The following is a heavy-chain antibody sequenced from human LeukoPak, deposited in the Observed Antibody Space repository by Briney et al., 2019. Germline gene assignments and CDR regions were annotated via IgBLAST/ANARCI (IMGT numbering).Heavy chain of an antibody. CDR1: GFTFSSYG. CDR3: ARDEYGSSWYQRDDY. D-gene: IGHD6-13*01. J-gene: IGHJ4*02. CDR2: ISGSGGST. V-gene: IGHV3-23*01. Sequence: GGTLRLSCAASGFTFSSYGMSWVRQAPGKGLEWVSAISGSGGSTYYAESVKGRFTISRDNSKNTLYLQMNSLRAEDTAVYYCARDEYGSSWYQRDDYWGQGTLVTVSS.